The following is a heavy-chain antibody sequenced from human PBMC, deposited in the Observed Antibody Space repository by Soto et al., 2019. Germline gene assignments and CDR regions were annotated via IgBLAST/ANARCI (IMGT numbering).Heavy chain of an antibody. CDR3: ARGGVVVVAALLSYGMDV. CDR1: GGSISSGGYY. V-gene: IGHV4-31*03. CDR2: IYYSGST. J-gene: IGHJ6*02. D-gene: IGHD2-15*01. Sequence: SETLSLTCTVSGGSISSGGYYWSWIRQHPGKGLEWIGYIYYSGSTYYNPSLKSRVTISVDTSKNQFYLKLSSVTAADTAVYYCARGGVVVVAALLSYGMDVWGQGTTVTVSS.